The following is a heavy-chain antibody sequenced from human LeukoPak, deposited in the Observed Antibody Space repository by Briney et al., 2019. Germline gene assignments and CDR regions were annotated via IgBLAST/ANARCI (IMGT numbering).Heavy chain of an antibody. D-gene: IGHD6-19*01. V-gene: IGHV3-23*01. Sequence: GGSLRLSCTVSGFTLSSYEMSWIRQAPGKGLEWVSSIDYDGGSGHYADSVKGRFTISRDNSNNTLFLHLNSLRGEDTAVYYCTRSSGWYGLSWGQGTLVTVSS. CDR2: IDYDGGSG. CDR1: GFTLSSYE. J-gene: IGHJ1*01. CDR3: TRSSGWYGLS.